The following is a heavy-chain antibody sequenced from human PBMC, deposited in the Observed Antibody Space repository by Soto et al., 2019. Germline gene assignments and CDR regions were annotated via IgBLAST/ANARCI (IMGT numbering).Heavy chain of an antibody. CDR3: ARGQSITIFGVVIYDAFDI. J-gene: IGHJ3*02. V-gene: IGHV1-8*01. D-gene: IGHD3-3*01. Sequence: QVQLVQSGAEVKKPGASVKVSCKASGYTFTSYDINWVRQATGQGLEWMGWMNPNSGNTGYAQKFQGRVTMTRNTSISTAYMELSSLRSEDTAVYYCARGQSITIFGVVIYDAFDIWGQGTMVTVSS. CDR2: MNPNSGNT. CDR1: GYTFTSYD.